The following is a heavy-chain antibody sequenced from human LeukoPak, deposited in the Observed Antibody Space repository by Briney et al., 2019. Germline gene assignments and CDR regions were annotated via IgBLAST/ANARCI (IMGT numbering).Heavy chain of an antibody. CDR3: ARQRDWFDP. CDR2: IYTSGST. J-gene: IGHJ5*02. Sequence: SETLSLTCTVSGGSISSYYRSWIRQPPGKGLEWIGYIYTSGSTNYHPSLKSRVTLSVDTSKNQFSLKLSSVTATDTAVYYCARQRDWFDPWGQGTLVTVSS. CDR1: GGSISSYY. V-gene: IGHV4-4*09.